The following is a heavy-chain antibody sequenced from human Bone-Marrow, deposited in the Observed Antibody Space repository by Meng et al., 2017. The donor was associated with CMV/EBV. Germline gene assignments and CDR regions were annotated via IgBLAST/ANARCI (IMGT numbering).Heavy chain of an antibody. D-gene: IGHD5-12*01. Sequence: SETLSLTCTVSGGSISSGDYYWSWIRQPPGKGLEWIGYIYYSGSTYYNPSLKSRVTISVDTSKNQFSLKLSSVTAADTAVYYCARAHVDIVATQYYYYYGMDVWGQGTTVTFSS. J-gene: IGHJ6*02. CDR3: ARAHVDIVATQYYYYYGMDV. CDR1: GGSISSGDYY. CDR2: IYYSGST. V-gene: IGHV4-30-4*08.